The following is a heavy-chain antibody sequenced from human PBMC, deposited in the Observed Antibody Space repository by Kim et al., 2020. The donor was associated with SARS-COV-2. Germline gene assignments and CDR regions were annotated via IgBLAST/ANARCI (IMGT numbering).Heavy chain of an antibody. CDR3: ARVSIYSGSYYTAFDI. D-gene: IGHD1-26*01. CDR2: IKQDGSEK. V-gene: IGHV3-7*03. CDR1: GFTFSSYW. Sequence: GGSLRLSCAASGFTFSSYWMSWVRQAPGKGLEWVANIKQDGSEKYYVDSVKGRFTITRDNAKNSLYLQMNSLRAEDTAVYYCARVSIYSGSYYTAFDIWGQGTMVTVSS. J-gene: IGHJ3*02.